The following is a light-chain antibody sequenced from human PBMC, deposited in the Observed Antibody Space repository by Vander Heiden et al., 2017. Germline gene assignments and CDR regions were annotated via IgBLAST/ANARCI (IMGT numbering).Light chain of an antibody. J-gene: IGLJ1*01. CDR3: QAWDSTSYV. V-gene: IGLV3-1*01. CDR1: KLVNKY. CDR2: QDT. Sequence: SYELPQPPSVSVSPGQTTSITCSVDKLVNKYSSWYQQKPGQSPVLVIYQDTKRPSGIPERFSGSNSGNTATLTISGTQAMDEADYYCQAWDSTSYVFGTGTKVTVL.